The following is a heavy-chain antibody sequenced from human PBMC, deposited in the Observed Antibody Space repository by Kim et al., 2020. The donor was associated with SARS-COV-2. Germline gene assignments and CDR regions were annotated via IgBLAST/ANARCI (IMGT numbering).Heavy chain of an antibody. J-gene: IGHJ4*02. CDR2: ISAYNGNT. CDR1: GYTFTSYG. Sequence: ASVKVSCKASGYTFTSYGISWVRQAPGQGLEWMGWISAYNGNTNYAQKLQGRVTMTTDTSTSTAYMELRSLRSDDTAVYYCARGGAYYYDSSGYYYHAYWGQGTLVTVSS. D-gene: IGHD3-22*01. CDR3: ARGGAYYYDSSGYYYHAY. V-gene: IGHV1-18*01.